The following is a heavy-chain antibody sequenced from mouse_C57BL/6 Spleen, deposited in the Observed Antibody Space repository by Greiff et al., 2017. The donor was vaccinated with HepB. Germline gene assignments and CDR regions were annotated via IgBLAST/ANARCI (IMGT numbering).Heavy chain of an antibody. Sequence: VQLQQSGAELAKPGASVKLSCKASGYTFTSYWMHWVKQRHGQGLEWIGYINPSSGYTKYNQKFKDKATLTADKSSSTAYMQLSSLTYEDSAVYYCARSRGSSNWYFDVWGTGTTVTVSS. CDR1: GYTFTSYW. D-gene: IGHD1-1*01. V-gene: IGHV1-7*01. J-gene: IGHJ1*03. CDR2: INPSSGYT. CDR3: ARSRGSSNWYFDV.